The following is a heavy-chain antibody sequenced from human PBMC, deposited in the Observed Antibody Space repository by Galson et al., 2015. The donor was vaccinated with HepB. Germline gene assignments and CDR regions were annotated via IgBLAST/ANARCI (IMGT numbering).Heavy chain of an antibody. CDR2: ISSDGGST. CDR1: GFDFSNYA. CDR3: VKALPRNYPPGILDF. J-gene: IGHJ4*02. D-gene: IGHD3-10*01. V-gene: IGHV3-64D*06. Sequence: SLRLSCAASGFDFSNYAMHWVRQAPGKGLEYVSAISSDGGSTYYADSVKGRFAFSRDNSKKTLYLQMSSLRTEDTAVYYCVKALPRNYPPGILDFWGQGTLVTVSS.